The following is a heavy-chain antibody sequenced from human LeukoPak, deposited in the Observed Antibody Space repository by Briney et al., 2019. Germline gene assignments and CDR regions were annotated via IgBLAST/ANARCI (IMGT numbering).Heavy chain of an antibody. CDR3: ARDWEY. D-gene: IGHD1-26*01. V-gene: IGHV3-74*01. CDR1: GFTFSLYW. Sequence: GGSLRLSCAASGFTFSLYWMHWVRQAPGKGLVWVSRIEGGESSTNYADFVKGRFTISRDNAKNTVYLQMNSLRVEDTAVYYCARDWEYWGQGTLVTVSS. CDR2: IEGGESST. J-gene: IGHJ4*02.